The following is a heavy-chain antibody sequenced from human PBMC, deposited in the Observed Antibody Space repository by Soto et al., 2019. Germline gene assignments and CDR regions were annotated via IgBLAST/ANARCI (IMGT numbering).Heavy chain of an antibody. V-gene: IGHV1-18*01. D-gene: IGHD3-16*02. CDR3: VMVDNFVTPTPQDV. J-gene: IGHJ6*02. Sequence: QVQLVQSGDEVKKPGASVKVSCKASGYIFVNYGIAWVRQAPGQGLEWMGWISPYTGNTHSASKVQGRLTMTTDTTTSTAYMDLGSLTSDDTAVYYCVMVDNFVTPTPQDVWGQGTTVTVSS. CDR2: ISPYTGNT. CDR1: GYIFVNYG.